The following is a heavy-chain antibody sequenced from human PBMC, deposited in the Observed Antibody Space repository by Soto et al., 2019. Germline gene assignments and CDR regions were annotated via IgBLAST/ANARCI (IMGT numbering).Heavy chain of an antibody. Sequence: GGSLRLSSAASGFTFSSYSMNWVRQAPGKGLEWVSSISGSSSYIYYVDSVKGRFTISRDNAKNSLYLQMNSLRAEDTAVYYCARGVGATSYYFDYWGQGTLVTVSS. CDR1: GFTFSSYS. D-gene: IGHD1-26*01. V-gene: IGHV3-21*01. J-gene: IGHJ4*02. CDR2: ISGSSSYI. CDR3: ARGVGATSYYFDY.